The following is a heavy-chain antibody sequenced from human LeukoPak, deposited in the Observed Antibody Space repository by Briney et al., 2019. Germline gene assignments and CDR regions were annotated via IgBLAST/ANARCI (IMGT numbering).Heavy chain of an antibody. CDR3: ASRLRHLLGY. Sequence: NPSGTLSLTCAVSGGSISSSNWWSWVRQPPGKGLEWIGEIFHSGSTNYSPSLKSRVTISIDKSKNQFSLKLTSVTVADTAVYYCASRLRHLLGYWGQGNLVTVSS. CDR2: IFHSGST. D-gene: IGHD3-16*01. J-gene: IGHJ4*02. CDR1: GGSISSSNW. V-gene: IGHV4-4*02.